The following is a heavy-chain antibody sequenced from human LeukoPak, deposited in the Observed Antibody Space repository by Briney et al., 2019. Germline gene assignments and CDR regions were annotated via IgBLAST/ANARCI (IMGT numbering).Heavy chain of an antibody. D-gene: IGHD3-22*01. Sequence: GGSLRLSCAASGFTFSSYAMSWLRQAPGKGLEWVSAISGSGGSTYYADSVRGGVTISRDNSKNTLYMQMNSLRAKGTAVYYCAKDPVGYYYDSSGYLPHFDYWGQGTLVTVSS. V-gene: IGHV3-23*01. CDR2: ISGSGGST. CDR3: AKDPVGYYYDSSGYLPHFDY. CDR1: GFTFSSYA. J-gene: IGHJ4*02.